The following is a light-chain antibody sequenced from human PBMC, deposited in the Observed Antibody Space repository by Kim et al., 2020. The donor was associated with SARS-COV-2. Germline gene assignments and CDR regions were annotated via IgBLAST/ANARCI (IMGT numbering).Light chain of an antibody. Sequence: EIVLTQSPGTLSLSPGERATLSCRASQSVSSSYLAWYQQKPGQAPRLLIYGASSRATGIPDRFSGSGSGTAFTITISRLEPEDFAAYYCQQYGSSPPTFGTGTKMDIK. CDR3: QQYGSSPPT. CDR2: GAS. J-gene: IGKJ3*01. CDR1: QSVSSSY. V-gene: IGKV3-20*01.